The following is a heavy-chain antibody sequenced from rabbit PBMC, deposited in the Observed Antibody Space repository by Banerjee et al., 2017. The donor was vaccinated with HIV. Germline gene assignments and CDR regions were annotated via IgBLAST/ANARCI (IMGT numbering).Heavy chain of an antibody. Sequence: SSSYWICWVRQAPGKGLEWIGCMNAGTSGGSYYARWAKGRFTISKTSSIMVTLQMTSLTAADTATYFCGRDRDGDAGYGSLALWGQGTLVTVS. V-gene: IGHV1S45*01. CDR1: SSSYW. CDR2: MNAGTSGGS. CDR3: GRDRDGDAGYGSLAL. D-gene: IGHD6-1*01. J-gene: IGHJ3*01.